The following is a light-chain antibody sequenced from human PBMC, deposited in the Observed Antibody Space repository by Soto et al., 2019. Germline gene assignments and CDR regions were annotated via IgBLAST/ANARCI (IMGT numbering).Light chain of an antibody. J-gene: IGLJ1*01. V-gene: IGLV1-51*01. CDR3: GTYDSSLRDGV. Sequence: QSVLTQPPSVSAAPGQKVTISCSGSSSNIEKYYVSWYQQLPGTAPKLLIYDNNKRPSRIPDRFSGSKSGTSATLDITGLQTGDEADYYCGTYDSSLRDGVFGTGTQVTVL. CDR1: SSNIEKYY. CDR2: DNN.